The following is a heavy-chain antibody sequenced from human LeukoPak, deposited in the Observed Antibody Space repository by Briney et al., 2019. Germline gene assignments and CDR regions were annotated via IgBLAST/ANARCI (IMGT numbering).Heavy chain of an antibody. CDR3: ARAVDSGAFDI. J-gene: IGHJ3*02. CDR2: IYYSGST. V-gene: IGHV4-59*06. CDR1: GGSISSYY. D-gene: IGHD3-3*01. Sequence: SETLSLTCTVSGGSISSYYWSWIRQPPGKGLEWIGYIYYSGSTYYNPSLKSRVTISVDTSKNQFSLKLSSVTAADTAVYYCARAVDSGAFDIWGQGTMVTVSS.